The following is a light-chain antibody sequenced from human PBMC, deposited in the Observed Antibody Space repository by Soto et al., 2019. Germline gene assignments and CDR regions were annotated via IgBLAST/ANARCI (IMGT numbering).Light chain of an antibody. CDR3: QTGGNGIHYV. V-gene: IGLV4-69*01. Sequence: QPVLTQSPSASASLGASVKLTCTLSSGHSSYAIAWHQQQPEKGPRYLMKLNSDGSHSKGDGIPDRFSGSSSGAERYLTISILQSEDEADYYCQTGGNGIHYVFGTGTKLTVL. CDR1: SGHSSYA. J-gene: IGLJ1*01. CDR2: LNSDGSH.